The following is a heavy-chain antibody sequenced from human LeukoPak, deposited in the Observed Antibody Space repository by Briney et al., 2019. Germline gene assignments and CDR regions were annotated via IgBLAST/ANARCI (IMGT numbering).Heavy chain of an antibody. D-gene: IGHD1-20*01. CDR1: GSTFTSYA. V-gene: IGHV7-4-1*02. CDR3: ARVPPNWNDGYYFDY. CDR2: INTNNGNP. Sequence: GASVKVSCKASGSTFTSYAMNWVRQAPGQGLEWMGWINTNNGNPTYAQDFTGRFVFSLDTSVSTAYLQISSLKAEDTAVYYCARVPPNWNDGYYFDYWGQGTLVTVSS. J-gene: IGHJ4*02.